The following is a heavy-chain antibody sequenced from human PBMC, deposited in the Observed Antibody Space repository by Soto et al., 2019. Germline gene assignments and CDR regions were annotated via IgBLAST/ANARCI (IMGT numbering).Heavy chain of an antibody. D-gene: IGHD6-13*01. CDR3: VKVGIEAAGMISGTRYYYYGMDV. V-gene: IGHV3-64D*06. CDR1: GFTFSSYA. Sequence: QSGWSLRLSCSASGFTFSSYAMHWVRQAPGKGLEYVSAISSNGGSTYYADSVKGRFTISRDNSKNTLYLQMSSLRAEDTAVYYCVKVGIEAAGMISGTRYYYYGMDVWGQGTTVTVS. CDR2: ISSNGGST. J-gene: IGHJ6*02.